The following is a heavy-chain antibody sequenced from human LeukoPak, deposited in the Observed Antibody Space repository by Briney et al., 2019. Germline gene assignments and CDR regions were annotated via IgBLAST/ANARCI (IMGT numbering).Heavy chain of an antibody. J-gene: IGHJ4*02. D-gene: IGHD3-10*01. Sequence: GGSLRLSCAASGFTFSSYAMSWVRQAPGEGLEWVSGISGSGGSTYYADSVKGRFTISRDNSKNTLYLQMNSLRAEDTAVYYCVKDLTTMVRGALDYWGQGTLVTVSS. V-gene: IGHV3-23*01. CDR2: ISGSGGST. CDR1: GFTFSSYA. CDR3: VKDLTTMVRGALDY.